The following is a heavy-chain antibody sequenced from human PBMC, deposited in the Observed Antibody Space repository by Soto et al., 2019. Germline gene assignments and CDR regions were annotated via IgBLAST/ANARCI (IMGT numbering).Heavy chain of an antibody. V-gene: IGHV1-69*12. Sequence: QVQLVQSGAEVKKPGSSVTVSCKASGGTFSSYTISWVRQAPGQGLEWMGGIIPIFGTANYAQKFQGRGTITADESTSTVDMELSSLRSEDTAVYYCARGNHRWLQLWYFDLWGRGTLVTVSS. CDR2: IIPIFGTA. CDR3: ARGNHRWLQLWYFDL. CDR1: GGTFSSYT. D-gene: IGHD5-12*01. J-gene: IGHJ2*01.